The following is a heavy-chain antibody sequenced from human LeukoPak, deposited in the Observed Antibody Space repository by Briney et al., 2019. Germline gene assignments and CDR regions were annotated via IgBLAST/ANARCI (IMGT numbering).Heavy chain of an antibody. CDR3: ARGRIQLWYFFDY. CDR2: INTDGSST. Sequence: GGSLRLSCAASGFTFSSYWMHWVRQAPGKGLVWVSRINTDGSSTSYADSVKGRFTISRDNAKNTLYLQMDSLRAEDTAVYYCARGRIQLWYFFDYWAREPWSPSPQ. D-gene: IGHD5-18*01. CDR1: GFTFSSYW. V-gene: IGHV3-74*01. J-gene: IGHJ4*02.